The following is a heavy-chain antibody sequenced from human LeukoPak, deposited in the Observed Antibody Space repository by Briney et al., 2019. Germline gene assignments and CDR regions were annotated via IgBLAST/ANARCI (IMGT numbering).Heavy chain of an antibody. CDR1: GGSISSYY. J-gene: IGHJ6*03. D-gene: IGHD6-13*01. V-gene: IGHV4-59*12. Sequence: SETLSLTCTVTGGSISSYYWSWIRQPPGKGLEWIGYIYYSGSTNYNPSLKSRVTISVDTSKNQFSLKLSSVTAADTAVYYCARDSYPIVAAAGLNYCYYYYMDVWGKGTTVTISS. CDR2: IYYSGST. CDR3: ARDSYPIVAAAGLNYCYYYYMDV.